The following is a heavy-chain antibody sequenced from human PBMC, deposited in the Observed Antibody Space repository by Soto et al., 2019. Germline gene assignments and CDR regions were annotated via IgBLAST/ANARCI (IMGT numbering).Heavy chain of an antibody. J-gene: IGHJ6*02. Sequence: PGESLKISCMASGYNFTTFWISWMRQVPGKGLEWMGRIDPSDSNSNYSPSFQGHITISADKSINTAYLHFSNLKASDTAVYYCARHFPLPTDLQFYYYYYYGVDVWGHGTAVTV. CDR1: GYNFTTFW. CDR2: IDPSDSNS. CDR3: ARHFPLPTDLQFYYYYYYGVDV. V-gene: IGHV5-10-1*01. D-gene: IGHD3-3*02.